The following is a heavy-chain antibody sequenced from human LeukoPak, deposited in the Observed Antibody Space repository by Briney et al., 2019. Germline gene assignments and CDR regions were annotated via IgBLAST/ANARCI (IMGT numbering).Heavy chain of an antibody. Sequence: PGGSLRLSCAVSGFTFSTYAMSWVRQAPGKGLEWVSAMSGSGTGTSYAESVQGRFTISRDNSKNTLYLQMNNLRVEDTGVYFCAKGLYQYFGSGSYTLDHWGQGTQVTVSS. D-gene: IGHD3-10*01. V-gene: IGHV3-23*01. CDR1: GFTFSTYA. CDR2: MSGSGTGT. CDR3: AKGLYQYFGSGSYTLDH. J-gene: IGHJ4*02.